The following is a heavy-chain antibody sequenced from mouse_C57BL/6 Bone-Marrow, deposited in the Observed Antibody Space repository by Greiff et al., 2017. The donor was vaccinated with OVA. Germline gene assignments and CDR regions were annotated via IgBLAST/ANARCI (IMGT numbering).Heavy chain of an antibody. Sequence: EVMLVESGGDLVKPGGSLKLSCAASGFTFSSYGMSWVRQTPDKRLEWVATISSGGSYTYYPDSVKGRFTISRDNAKNTLYLQMSSLKSEDTAMYYCASPYYSKAYYYAMDYWGQGTSVTVSS. CDR3: ASPYYSKAYYYAMDY. CDR2: ISSGGSYT. D-gene: IGHD2-5*01. J-gene: IGHJ4*01. V-gene: IGHV5-6*01. CDR1: GFTFSSYG.